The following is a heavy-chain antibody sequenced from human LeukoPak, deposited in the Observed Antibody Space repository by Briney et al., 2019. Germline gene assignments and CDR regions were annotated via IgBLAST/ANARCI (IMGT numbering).Heavy chain of an antibody. CDR3: AKVSPINPSGYLDY. CDR1: GFTFSTYG. D-gene: IGHD3-22*01. V-gene: IGHV3-33*06. Sequence: PGRSLRLSCAASGFTFSTYGMHWVRQAPGKGLEWVAVIWNDGSNKYYADSVKGRFTISRDNSKNTLYLQMNSLRAEDTAIYYCAKVSPINPSGYLDYWGQGTLVTVSS. CDR2: IWNDGSNK. J-gene: IGHJ4*02.